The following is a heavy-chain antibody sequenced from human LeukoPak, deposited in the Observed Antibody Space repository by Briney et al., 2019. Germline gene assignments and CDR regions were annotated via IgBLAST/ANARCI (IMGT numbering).Heavy chain of an antibody. D-gene: IGHD3-16*02. V-gene: IGHV3-72*01. CDR1: GFTFSDHY. CDR2: TRNKANSYTT. Sequence: GGSLRLSCAASGFTFSDHYMDWVRQAPGKGLEWVGRTRNKANSYTTEYAASVKGRFTISRDDSKNSLYLQMNSLKTEDTAVYYCARDPCNGLGELSPAYWGQGTLVTVSS. J-gene: IGHJ4*02. CDR3: ARDPCNGLGELSPAY.